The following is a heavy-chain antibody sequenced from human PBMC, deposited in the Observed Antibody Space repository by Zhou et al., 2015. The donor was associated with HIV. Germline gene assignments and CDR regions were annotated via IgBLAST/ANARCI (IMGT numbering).Heavy chain of an antibody. CDR2: ISGSGGTT. V-gene: IGHV3-23*01. CDR3: AKDREYDFWSGYYGGPFDS. CDR1: RFTFSSYA. Sequence: EVQLLESGGGLVKPGGSLRLSCAASRFTFSSYAMSWVRQAPGRGLEWVAGISGSGGTTFYADSVKGRFTISRDNSKKALYLQMNSLSPEDTALYYCAKDREYDFWSGYYGGPFDSWGQGTLVTVSS. J-gene: IGHJ4*02. D-gene: IGHD3-3*01.